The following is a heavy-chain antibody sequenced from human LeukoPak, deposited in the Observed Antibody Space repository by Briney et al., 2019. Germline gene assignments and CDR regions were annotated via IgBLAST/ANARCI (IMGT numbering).Heavy chain of an antibody. Sequence: GEHLKISCKASGYRFTSYWIGWVRQMPGKGLEWMGVIHPGEYERRYSPSFEGQVTISADRSISTAYMQWSSLKASDTAMYYCARRTDSGWKWFDPWGQGTLVTVSS. J-gene: IGHJ5*02. CDR3: ARRTDSGWKWFDP. CDR1: GYRFTSYW. D-gene: IGHD6-25*01. CDR2: IHPGEYER. V-gene: IGHV5-51*01.